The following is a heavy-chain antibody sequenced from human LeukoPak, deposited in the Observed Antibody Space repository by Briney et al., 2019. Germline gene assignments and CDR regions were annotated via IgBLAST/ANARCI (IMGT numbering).Heavy chain of an antibody. J-gene: IGHJ5*02. CDR3: ARGPTYDFWSGYRPTFDP. CDR1: GYTFTSYG. Sequence: ASVKVSCKASGYTFTSYGISWVRQAPGQGLEWMGWISAYNGNTNYAQKLQGRVTMTTDTSTSTAYMELRSLRSDDTAVYYCARGPTYDFWSGYRPTFDPWGQGTLVTVSS. V-gene: IGHV1-18*01. CDR2: ISAYNGNT. D-gene: IGHD3-3*01.